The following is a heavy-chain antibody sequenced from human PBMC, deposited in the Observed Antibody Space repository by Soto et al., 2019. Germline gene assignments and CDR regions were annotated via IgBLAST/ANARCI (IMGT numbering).Heavy chain of an antibody. Sequence: SETLSLTCTVSGGSISSNHYYWGWVRQPPGKGLEWIGTIYYNENTYSNPSLRGRVTISVDTSKNQFSLKLSSVTAADTAVYFCASLGYSGSYYLRPFDYWGQGTLVTVSS. D-gene: IGHD1-26*01. V-gene: IGHV4-39*01. CDR2: IYYNENT. CDR3: ASLGYSGSYYLRPFDY. CDR1: GGSISSNHYY. J-gene: IGHJ4*02.